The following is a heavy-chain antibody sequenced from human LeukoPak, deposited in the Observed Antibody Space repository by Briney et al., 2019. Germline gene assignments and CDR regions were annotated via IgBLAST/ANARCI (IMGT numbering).Heavy chain of an antibody. Sequence: GGSLRLSCAASGFTFDDYGMSWVRQAPGKGLEWVSGINWNGGSTGYADSVKGRFTISRDNAKNSLYLQMNSLRAEDTALYYCARNVRKLLFFSWFIAAAGPDFDYWGQGTLVTVSS. CDR2: INWNGGST. CDR3: ARNVRKLLFFSWFIAAAGPDFDY. CDR1: GFTFDDYG. J-gene: IGHJ4*02. V-gene: IGHV3-20*04. D-gene: IGHD6-13*01.